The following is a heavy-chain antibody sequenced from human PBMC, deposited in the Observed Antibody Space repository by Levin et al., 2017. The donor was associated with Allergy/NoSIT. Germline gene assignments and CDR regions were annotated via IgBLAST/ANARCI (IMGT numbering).Heavy chain of an antibody. J-gene: IGHJ3*02. CDR1: GFTFSSHA. Sequence: GGSLRLSCAASGFTFSSHAMTWVRQAPGKGLEWVSTMTNSGGTTFYADSVKGRFSISRDNSKNTLYLQMNSLRAEDTAVYYCAKDRTQYDSKGADAFDIWGQGTMVTVSS. D-gene: IGHD3-22*01. CDR2: MTNSGGTT. V-gene: IGHV3-23*01. CDR3: AKDRTQYDSKGADAFDI.